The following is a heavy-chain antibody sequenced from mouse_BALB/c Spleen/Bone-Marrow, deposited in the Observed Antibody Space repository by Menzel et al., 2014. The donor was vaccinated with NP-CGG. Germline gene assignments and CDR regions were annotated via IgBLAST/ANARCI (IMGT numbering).Heavy chain of an antibody. J-gene: IGHJ4*01. CDR3: HYYGYGGAMDY. V-gene: IGHV1-26*01. CDR2: VNPNNGGT. Sequence: EVQVVESGPDLVKPGASVKISCKASGYSFTGYYMHWVKQSLGKSLEWIGRVNPNNGGTSFNRKFKGKAIFTVDKSSSAAYMELRSLTSEDSAVYYCHYYGYGGAMDYWGQGTSVTVSA. D-gene: IGHD1-2*01. CDR1: GYSFTGYY.